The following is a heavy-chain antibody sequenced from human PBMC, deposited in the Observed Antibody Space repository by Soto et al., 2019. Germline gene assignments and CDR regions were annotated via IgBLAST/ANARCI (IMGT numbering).Heavy chain of an antibody. D-gene: IGHD1-26*01. Sequence: GGSLRLSCAASGFIFENFGMSWVRQAPGKGLEWISSISGSGFKKYYADPVKGRFTISRDNSKSTVYLELNNLSAEDTAVYHCAKNQGVELVPLATVDWFDPWGQGSVVTVSS. CDR2: ISGSGFKK. CDR1: GFIFENFG. V-gene: IGHV3-23*01. CDR3: AKNQGVELVPLATVDWFDP. J-gene: IGHJ5*02.